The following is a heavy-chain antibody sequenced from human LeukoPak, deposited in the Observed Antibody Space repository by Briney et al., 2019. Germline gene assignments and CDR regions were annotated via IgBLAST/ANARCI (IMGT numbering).Heavy chain of an antibody. CDR3: AGHHSYCSSTSCYFIFHFDY. J-gene: IGHJ4*02. CDR1: GGSISSSSYY. Sequence: SETLSLTCTVSGGSISSSSYYWGWIRQPPGKGLEWIGSIYYSGSTYYSPSLKSRFTISVDTSKNQFSLKLSSVTAADTAVYYCAGHHSYCSSTSCYFIFHFDYWGQGTLVTVSS. V-gene: IGHV4-39*01. D-gene: IGHD2-2*01. CDR2: IYYSGST.